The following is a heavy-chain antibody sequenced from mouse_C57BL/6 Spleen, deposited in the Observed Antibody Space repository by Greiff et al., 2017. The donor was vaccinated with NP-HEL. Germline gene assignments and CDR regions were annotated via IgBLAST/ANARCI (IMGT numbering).Heavy chain of an antibody. CDR3: ARSGGPWFAY. CDR1: GYSFTGYY. D-gene: IGHD1-1*02. CDR2: INPSTGGT. V-gene: IGHV1-42*01. Sequence: EVQLQESGPELVKPGASVKISCKASGYSFTGYYMNWVKQSPEKSLEWIGEINPSTGGTTYNQKFKAKATLTVAKSSSTAYLQLKSLTSEDSAVYYCARSGGPWFAYWGQGTLVTVSA. J-gene: IGHJ3*01.